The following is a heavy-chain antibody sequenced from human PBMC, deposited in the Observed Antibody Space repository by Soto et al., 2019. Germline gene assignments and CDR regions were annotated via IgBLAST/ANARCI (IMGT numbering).Heavy chain of an antibody. CDR1: GYTFTSYG. CDR2: ISAYNGNT. CDR3: ARALFNNGNYYYYYYYRDV. Sequence: ASVKVSCKASGYTFTSYGISWVRQAPGQGLEWMGWISAYNGNTNYAQKLQGRVTMTTDTSTSTAYMELRSLRSDDTAVYYCARALFNNGNYYYYYYYRDVWGKGTTVTVS. V-gene: IGHV1-18*01. J-gene: IGHJ6*03. D-gene: IGHD1-20*01.